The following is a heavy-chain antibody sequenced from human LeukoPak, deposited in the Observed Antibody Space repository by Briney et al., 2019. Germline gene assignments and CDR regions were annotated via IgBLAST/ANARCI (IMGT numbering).Heavy chain of an antibody. V-gene: IGHV3-53*03. J-gene: IGHJ3*02. Sequence: PGGSLRLSCAASGFTVSSNYMSWVRQAPGKGLEWVSVIYSGGSTYYADSVKGRFTISRDNAKNSLYLQMNSLRAEDTAVYYCARVYGDYVFYAFDIWGQGTMVTVSS. CDR3: ARVYGDYVFYAFDI. CDR2: IYSGGST. D-gene: IGHD4-17*01. CDR1: GFTVSSNY.